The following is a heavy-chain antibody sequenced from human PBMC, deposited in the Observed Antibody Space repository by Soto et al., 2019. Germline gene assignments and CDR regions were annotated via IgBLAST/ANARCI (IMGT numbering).Heavy chain of an antibody. CDR3: AKEWGGQRWLQFEYYYYYGMDV. V-gene: IGHV3-23*01. CDR2: ISGSGGST. D-gene: IGHD5-12*01. J-gene: IGHJ6*02. CDR1: GFTFSSYA. Sequence: PGGSLRLSCAASGFTFSSYAMSWVRQAPGKGLEWVSAISGSGGSTYYAESVKGRFTISRDNSKNTLYLQMNSLRAEDTAVYYCAKEWGGQRWLQFEYYYYYGMDVWGQGTTVTVSS.